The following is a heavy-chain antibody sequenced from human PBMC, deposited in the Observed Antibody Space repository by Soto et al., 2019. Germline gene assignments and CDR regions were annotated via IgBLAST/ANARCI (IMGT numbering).Heavy chain of an antibody. V-gene: IGHV3-30*18. D-gene: IGHD3-3*02. CDR3: AKDLARRVYWYFDL. Sequence: QVQLVESGGGVVQPGRSLRLSCAASGFTFSSYGMHWVRQAPGKGLEWVAVISYDGSNKYYADSVKGRFTISRDNSKNTLYLQMNSLRAEDTAVYYCAKDLARRVYWYFDLWGRGTLVTVSS. J-gene: IGHJ2*01. CDR2: ISYDGSNK. CDR1: GFTFSSYG.